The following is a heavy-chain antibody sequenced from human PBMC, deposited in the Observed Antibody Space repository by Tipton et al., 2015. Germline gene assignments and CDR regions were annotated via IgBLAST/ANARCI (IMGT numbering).Heavy chain of an antibody. Sequence: QLVQSGAEVKKPGSSVNVSCKASGGTFSRYAINWLRQVPGQGPEWMGGIIPIFGRPNYAQKFQGRVTMTADESTTTAYMELNSLKSEDTAVYYCARVAPSSRGMGEVFDSWGQGTLVTVSS. D-gene: IGHD2-21*01. CDR2: IIPIFGRP. V-gene: IGHV1-69*01. CDR3: ARVAPSSRGMGEVFDS. J-gene: IGHJ4*02. CDR1: GGTFSRYA.